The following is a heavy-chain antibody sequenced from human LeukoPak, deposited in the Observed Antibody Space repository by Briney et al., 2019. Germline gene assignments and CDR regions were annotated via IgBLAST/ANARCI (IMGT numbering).Heavy chain of an antibody. CDR1: GGSISSGSYY. D-gene: IGHD3-16*01. V-gene: IGHV4-61*02. J-gene: IGHJ4*02. CDR2: IYTSGST. Sequence: SETLSLTCTVSGGSISSGSYYWSWIRQPAGKGLEWIGRIYTSGSTNYNPSLKSRVTISVDTSKNQFSLKLSSVTAADTAVYYCARDTIGIGLRLGEYTDYWGQGTLVTVSS. CDR3: ARDTIGIGLRLGEYTDY.